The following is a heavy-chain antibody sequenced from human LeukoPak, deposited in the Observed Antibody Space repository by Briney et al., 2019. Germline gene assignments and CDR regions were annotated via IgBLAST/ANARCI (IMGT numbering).Heavy chain of an antibody. CDR2: ISGSGSTT. CDR3: AKDAWKRFDY. J-gene: IGHJ4*01. Sequence: PGGSLRLSCAASGFTFSSYWMSWVRQAPGKGLEWISGISGSGSTTYYADSVKGRFTISRDNSKNTLYLQMSSLRADDTAVHYCAKDAWKRFDYWGHGTLVTVSS. CDR1: GFTFSSYW. V-gene: IGHV3-23*01. D-gene: IGHD1-1*01.